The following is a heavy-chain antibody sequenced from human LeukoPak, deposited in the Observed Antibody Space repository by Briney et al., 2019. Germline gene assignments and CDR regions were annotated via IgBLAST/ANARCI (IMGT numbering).Heavy chain of an antibody. J-gene: IGHJ4*02. CDR1: GFTFSSYW. Sequence: GGSLRLSCVASGFTFSSYWMSWVRQPPGKGLQWVANIKQDGSEKYYVGSVKGRFTISRDNAKNSLYLQMNSLRPEDTAVYYCARLPSSWYRKYFDYWGQGTLVTVSS. D-gene: IGHD6-13*01. CDR2: IKQDGSEK. V-gene: IGHV3-7*01. CDR3: ARLPSSWYRKYFDY.